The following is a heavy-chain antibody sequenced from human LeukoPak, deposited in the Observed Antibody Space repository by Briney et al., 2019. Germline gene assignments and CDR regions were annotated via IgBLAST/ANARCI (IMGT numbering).Heavy chain of an antibody. J-gene: IGHJ3*02. CDR1: GYTFASYD. Sequence: GASVKVSCKASGYTFASYDINWVRQATGQGLEWMGWMNPNSGNTGYAQKFQGRVTITRNTSISTAYMELSSLRSEDTAVYYCASSQLGIAFDIWGQGTMVTVSS. CDR3: ASSQLGIAFDI. D-gene: IGHD1-1*01. V-gene: IGHV1-8*03. CDR2: MNPNSGNT.